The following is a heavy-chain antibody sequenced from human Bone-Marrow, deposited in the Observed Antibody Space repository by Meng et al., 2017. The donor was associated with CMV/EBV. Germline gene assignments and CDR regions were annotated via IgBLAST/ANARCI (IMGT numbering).Heavy chain of an antibody. CDR1: GYTFIAYY. CDR3: ATDLGSGWFLGY. J-gene: IGHJ4*02. D-gene: IGHD6-19*01. V-gene: IGHV1-2*02. CDR2: INPKSGDT. Sequence: ASVKVSCKASGYTFIAYYIYWVRQAPGQGLEWMGWINPKSGDTNCAEKFQGRVTMTRDTSINTTYMEVNGLKPDDTAIYYCATDLGSGWFLGYWGQGFLVTVSS.